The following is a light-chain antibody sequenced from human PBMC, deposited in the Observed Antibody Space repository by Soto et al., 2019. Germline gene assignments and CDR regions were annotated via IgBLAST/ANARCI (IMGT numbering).Light chain of an antibody. Sequence: HSVLTQPPSVSGAPGQRVTISCTGSSSNIGAGYDVHWYQQLPGTAPKLLIYGNSNRPSGVPDRFSGSKSGTSASLAITKLQAEDEADYYCQSYDSSLSVVFGGGTTVTVL. V-gene: IGLV1-40*01. CDR1: SSNIGAGYD. CDR2: GNS. J-gene: IGLJ2*01. CDR3: QSYDSSLSVV.